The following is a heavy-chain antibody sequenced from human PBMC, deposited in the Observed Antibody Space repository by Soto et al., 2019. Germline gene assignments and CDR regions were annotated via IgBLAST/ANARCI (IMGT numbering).Heavy chain of an antibody. CDR3: ARPARECSSPGCAN. CDR1: GLTFSNYW. D-gene: IGHD2-2*01. J-gene: IGHJ4*02. CDR2: INQDASES. Sequence: EVQLVESGGGLVQPGGSLRLSCVVSGLTFSNYWMSWVRQAPGKGLEWVANINQDASESYYVDSVKGRFTISRDNAKNSLYLQMTSLRAEDTAVYYCARPARECSSPGCANWGQGTLVTVSS. V-gene: IGHV3-7*01.